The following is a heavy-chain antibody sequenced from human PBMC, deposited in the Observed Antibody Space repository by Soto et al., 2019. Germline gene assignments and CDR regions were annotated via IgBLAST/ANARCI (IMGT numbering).Heavy chain of an antibody. V-gene: IGHV3-30*03. CDR1: GFTFSSYG. D-gene: IGHD3-22*01. J-gene: IGHJ6*02. CDR2: ISYDGSNK. Sequence: QVQLVESGGGVVQPGRSLRLSCAASGFTFSSYGMHWVRQAPGKGLEWVAVISYDGSNKYYADSVKGRFTISRDNCKNTLHLQKNSLRAEDAAVYYCARNLCGGDSSGSTFVDYYGMGVWGQGTTVTVSS. CDR3: ARNLCGGDSSGSTFVDYYGMGV.